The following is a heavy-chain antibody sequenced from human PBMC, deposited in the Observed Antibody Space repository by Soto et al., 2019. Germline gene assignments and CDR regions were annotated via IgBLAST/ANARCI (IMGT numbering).Heavy chain of an antibody. Sequence: SVKVSCKASGGTFSSYAISWVRQAPGQGLEWMGGIIPIFGTANYAQKFQGRVTITADESTSTAYMELSSLRSEDTAVYYCARQDPYYDFFTGYYSYVGAFDIWGQGTMVTVSS. CDR2: IIPIFGTA. V-gene: IGHV1-69*13. CDR1: GGTFSSYA. J-gene: IGHJ3*02. D-gene: IGHD3-9*01. CDR3: ARQDPYYDFFTGYYSYVGAFDI.